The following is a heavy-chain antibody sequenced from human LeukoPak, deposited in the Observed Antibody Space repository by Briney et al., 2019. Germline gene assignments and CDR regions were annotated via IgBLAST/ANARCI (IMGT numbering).Heavy chain of an antibody. CDR2: IYTSGST. V-gene: IGHV4-4*07. D-gene: IGHD5-18*01. J-gene: IGHJ5*02. Sequence: PSEPLSLTCTVSGGSISSYYWSWIRQPAGKGLEWIGRIYTSGSTNYNPSLKSRVTMSVDTSKNQFSLKLSSVTAADTAVYYCARDSGTAMVRNWFDPWGQGTLVTVSS. CDR1: GGSISSYY. CDR3: ARDSGTAMVRNWFDP.